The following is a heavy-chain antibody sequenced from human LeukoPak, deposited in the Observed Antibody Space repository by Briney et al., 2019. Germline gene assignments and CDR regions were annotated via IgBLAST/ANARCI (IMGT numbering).Heavy chain of an antibody. Sequence: QPGGSLRLSCAASGFTFSSYEMNWVRQAPGKGLEWVSYISSSGSTIYYANSVKGRFTISRDNAKNSLYLQMNSLRAEDTAVYYCARVGSGWYMTFDIWGQGTMVTVSS. V-gene: IGHV3-48*03. J-gene: IGHJ3*02. CDR3: ARVGSGWYMTFDI. CDR1: GFTFSSYE. CDR2: ISSSGSTI. D-gene: IGHD6-19*01.